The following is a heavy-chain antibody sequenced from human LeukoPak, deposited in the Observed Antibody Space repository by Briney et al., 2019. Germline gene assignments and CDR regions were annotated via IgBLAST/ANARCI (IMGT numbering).Heavy chain of an antibody. Sequence: ASVKVSCKASGYTFTSYGISWVRQAPGQGLEWMGGIIPIFGTANYAQKFQGRVTMTTDTSTSTAYMELRSLRSDDTAVYYCARQESPSGFDPWGQGTLVTVSS. V-gene: IGHV1-18*01. CDR2: IIPIFGTA. J-gene: IGHJ5*02. CDR1: GYTFTSYG. CDR3: ARQESPSGFDP.